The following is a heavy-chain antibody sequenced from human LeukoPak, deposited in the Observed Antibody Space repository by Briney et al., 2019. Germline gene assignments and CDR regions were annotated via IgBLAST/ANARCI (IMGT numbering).Heavy chain of an antibody. V-gene: IGHV3-30*02. Sequence: GGSLRLSCAASGFTFSSYGMHWVRQAPGKGLEWVAFTRYDGSNKYYADSVKGRFTISRDNSKNTLYLQMNSLRAEDTAVYYCAKESTHYGGGYFDYWGQGTLVTVSS. CDR3: AKESTHYGGGYFDY. D-gene: IGHD4-17*01. J-gene: IGHJ4*02. CDR1: GFTFSSYG. CDR2: TRYDGSNK.